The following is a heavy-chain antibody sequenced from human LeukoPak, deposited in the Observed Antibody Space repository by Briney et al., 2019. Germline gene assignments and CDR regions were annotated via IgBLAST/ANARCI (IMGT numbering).Heavy chain of an antibody. CDR3: ARRGSSWYRDRIDY. CDR2: INHSGST. J-gene: IGHJ4*02. Sequence: TPSETLSLTCAVYGGSFSGYYWSWIRQPPGKGLEWIGEINHSGSTNYNPSLKSRVTISVDTSKNQFSLKLSSVTAADTAVYYCARRGSSWYRDRIDYWGQGTLVTVSS. V-gene: IGHV4-34*01. D-gene: IGHD6-13*01. CDR1: GGSFSGYY.